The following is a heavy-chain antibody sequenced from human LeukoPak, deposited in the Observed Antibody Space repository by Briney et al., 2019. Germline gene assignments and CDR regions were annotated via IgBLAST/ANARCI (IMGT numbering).Heavy chain of an antibody. V-gene: IGHV4-30-2*01. CDR3: ARAGFPVPFDY. CDR2: IYHSGST. J-gene: IGHJ4*02. D-gene: IGHD3-10*01. CDR1: GGSISSGGYY. Sequence: PSETLSLTCTVSGGSISSGGYYWSWIRQPPGKGLEWIGYIYHSGSTYYNPSLKSRVTISVDRSKNQFSLKLSSVTAADTAVYYCARAGFPVPFDYWGQGTLVTVSS.